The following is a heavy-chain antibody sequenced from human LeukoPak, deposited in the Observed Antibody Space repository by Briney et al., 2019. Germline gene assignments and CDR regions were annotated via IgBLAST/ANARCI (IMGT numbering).Heavy chain of an antibody. CDR2: IYPGDSDT. CDR1: GYSFTSYW. J-gene: IGHJ3*02. V-gene: IGHV5-51*01. Sequence: GESLKISCKGSGYSFTSYWNGWVRQMPGKGLERMGIIYPGDSDTRYSPSFQGQVTISADKSISTAYLQWSSLKASDTAMYYCARHPTTGDGAFDIWGQGTMVTVSS. D-gene: IGHD7-27*01. CDR3: ARHPTTGDGAFDI.